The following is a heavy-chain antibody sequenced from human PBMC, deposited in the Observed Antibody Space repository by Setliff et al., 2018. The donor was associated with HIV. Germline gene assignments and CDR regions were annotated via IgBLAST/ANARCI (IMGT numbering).Heavy chain of an antibody. V-gene: IGHV3-30*03. CDR1: GFIFRNYG. Sequence: GGSLRLSCAASGFIFRNYGMHWVRQAPGKGLEWVAVISDDTTKKYYSDSVEGRCTISRDDTKNTLFLQMNDLRPEDTAVYYCTTLPTIFGVEKFDYRGQGALVTVSS. D-gene: IGHD3-3*01. J-gene: IGHJ4*02. CDR2: ISDDTTKK. CDR3: TTLPTIFGVEKFDY.